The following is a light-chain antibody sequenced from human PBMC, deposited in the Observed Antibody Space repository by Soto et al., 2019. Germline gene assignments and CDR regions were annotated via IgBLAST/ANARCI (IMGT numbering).Light chain of an antibody. V-gene: IGLV2-14*01. CDR3: NSYTTIGTLGGV. Sequence: QSALTQPASVSGSLGQSITISCTGTSNDIGAHYYVSWYQHHPGRAPKLIIFEVDRRPSGVSVRFSGSKSANTASLILSGLQQEGEADYYSNSYTTIGTLGGVFGGGTKLTVL. CDR2: EVD. CDR1: SNDIGAHYY. J-gene: IGLJ3*02.